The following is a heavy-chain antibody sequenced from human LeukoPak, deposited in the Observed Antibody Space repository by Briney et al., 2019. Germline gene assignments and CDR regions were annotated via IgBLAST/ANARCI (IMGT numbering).Heavy chain of an antibody. CDR3: THSDAFNI. J-gene: IGHJ3*02. CDR2: IYWDDEK. CDR1: GGSISSLYW. Sequence: TLSLTCSVSGGSISSLYWSWIRQPPGKALEWLALIYWDDEKRYSPSLKTRLTITKDTSKNQVVLTMTNMDPVDTATYYCTHSDAFNIWGQGTMVTVSS. V-gene: IGHV2-5*08.